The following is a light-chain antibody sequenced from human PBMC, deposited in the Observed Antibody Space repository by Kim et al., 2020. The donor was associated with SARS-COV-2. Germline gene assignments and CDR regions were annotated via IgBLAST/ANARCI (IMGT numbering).Light chain of an antibody. V-gene: IGLV2-14*03. CDR3: SSLTSITTLV. CDR1: SSPLRPYQH. J-gene: IGLJ2*01. CDR2: DVS. Sequence: GQSIPISCTGSSSPLRPYQHVSLFQHRPVKAPKLIIFDVSNRPSGVSIRFSGSKSGNTASLTISGLQAEDEADYYCSSLTSITTLVFGGGAQLPVL.